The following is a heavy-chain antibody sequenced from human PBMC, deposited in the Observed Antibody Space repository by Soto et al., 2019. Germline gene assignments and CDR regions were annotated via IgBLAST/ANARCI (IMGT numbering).Heavy chain of an antibody. CDR2: ISGSGGST. V-gene: IGHV3-23*01. CDR1: GFTFSSYA. CDR3: AKGGRSSSPTRSFFDY. J-gene: IGHJ4*02. Sequence: GGSLRLSCAVSGFTFSSYAMIWVRQAPGKGLEWVSGISGSGGSTYYGDYVKGRFTISRDNSKNTLYLEMNSLRADDTALYYCAKGGRSSSPTRSFFDYWGQGTLVTVSS. D-gene: IGHD6-6*01.